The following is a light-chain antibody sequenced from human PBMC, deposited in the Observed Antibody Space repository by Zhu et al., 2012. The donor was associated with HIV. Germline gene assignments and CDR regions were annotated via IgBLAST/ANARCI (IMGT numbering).Light chain of an antibody. CDR1: QSVNNY. CDR2: DAS. Sequence: DIVLTQSPATLSLSPGERATLSCRASQSVNNYLAWYQQKPGQAPRPLIYDASNRATGIPDRFSGSGSGTDFTLTISSLEPEDFAVYYCQQRTNWPPWTFGQGTKVEV. V-gene: IGKV3-11*01. CDR3: QQRTNWPPWT. J-gene: IGKJ1*01.